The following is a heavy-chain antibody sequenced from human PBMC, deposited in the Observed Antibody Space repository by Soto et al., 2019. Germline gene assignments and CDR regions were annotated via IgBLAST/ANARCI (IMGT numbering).Heavy chain of an antibody. CDR1: GFTFSSYA. J-gene: IGHJ4*02. CDR3: AKEWHYDFWSGYSGRGIDY. D-gene: IGHD3-3*01. V-gene: IGHV3-23*01. CDR2: ISGSGGST. Sequence: GGSLRLSCAASGFTFSSYAMSWVRQAPGKGLEWVSAISGSGGSTYYADSVKGRFTISRDNSKNTLYLQMNSLRAEDTAVYYCAKEWHYDFWSGYSGRGIDYWGQVTLVTASS.